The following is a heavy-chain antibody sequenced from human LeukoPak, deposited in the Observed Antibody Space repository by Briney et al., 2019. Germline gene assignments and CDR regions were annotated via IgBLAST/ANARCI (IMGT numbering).Heavy chain of an antibody. CDR1: GFTFSTYA. CDR2: ISDGGYTT. Sequence: GGSLRLSCAVSGFTFSTYAFSWGRQAPGKGLEWVSAISDGGYTTYYADSVNGRFTIFRVNSKNTLYLQISSLRADDTAVYYCTKEGPVNAIGDLWGQGTLVTVSS. V-gene: IGHV3-23*01. J-gene: IGHJ5*02. CDR3: TKEGPVNAIGDL. D-gene: IGHD2-21*01.